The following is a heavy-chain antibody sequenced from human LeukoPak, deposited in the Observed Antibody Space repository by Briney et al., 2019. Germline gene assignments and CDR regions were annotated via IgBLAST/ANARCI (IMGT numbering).Heavy chain of an antibody. CDR1: GFTFSSHW. J-gene: IGHJ4*02. Sequence: GGSLRLSCAASGFTFSSHWMNWVRQAPGKGLEWVANIKQDGSEKYYVDSVKGRFTISRDNAKNSLFLQMSSLRAKDTAVYFCARGVPSGVDYFDYWGQGTLVTVSS. V-gene: IGHV3-7*01. CDR2: IKQDGSEK. D-gene: IGHD6-19*01. CDR3: ARGVPSGVDYFDY.